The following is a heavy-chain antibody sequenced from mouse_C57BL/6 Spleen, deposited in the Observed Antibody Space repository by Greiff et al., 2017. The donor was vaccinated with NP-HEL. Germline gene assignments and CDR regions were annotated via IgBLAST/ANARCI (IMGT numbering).Heavy chain of an antibody. J-gene: IGHJ2*01. CDR2: IYPGNSDT. D-gene: IGHD4-1*01. CDR1: GYTFTSYW. CDR3: TLTLNWDVDFDY. V-gene: IGHV1-5*01. Sequence: VQLQQSGTVLARPGASVKMSCKTSGYTFTSYWMHWVKQRPGQGLEWIGAIYPGNSDTSYNQKFKGKAKLTAVTSASTAYMELSSLTNEDSAVYYCTLTLNWDVDFDYWGQGTTLTVSS.